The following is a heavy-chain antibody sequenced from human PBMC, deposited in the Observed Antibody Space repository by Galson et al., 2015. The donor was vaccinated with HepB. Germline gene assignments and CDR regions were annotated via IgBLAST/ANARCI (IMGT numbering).Heavy chain of an antibody. V-gene: IGHV3-30-3*01. CDR3: ARDHYYDSSGYYLGVDY. CDR1: GFTFSSYA. Sequence: SLRLSCAASGFTFSSYAMHWVRQAPGKGLEWVAIISYDGSNEYYADSVKGRFTISRDNSKNTLYLQMNSLRAEDTAVYYCARDHYYDSSGYYLGVDYWGQGTLVTVSS. J-gene: IGHJ4*02. CDR2: ISYDGSNE. D-gene: IGHD3-22*01.